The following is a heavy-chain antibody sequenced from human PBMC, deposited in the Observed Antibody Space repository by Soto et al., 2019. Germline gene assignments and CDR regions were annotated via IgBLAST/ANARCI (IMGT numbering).Heavy chain of an antibody. J-gene: IGHJ5*02. CDR1: GGSISSYY. D-gene: IGHD6-19*01. CDR3: ARDSSSSGWDEFDP. CDR2: IYYSGST. V-gene: IGHV4-59*01. Sequence: SETLSLTCTVSGGSISSYYWSWIRQPPGKGLEWIGYIYYSGSTNYNPSLKSRVTISVDTSKNQFSLKLSSVTAADTAVYYCARDSSSSGWDEFDPWGQGTLVTVSS.